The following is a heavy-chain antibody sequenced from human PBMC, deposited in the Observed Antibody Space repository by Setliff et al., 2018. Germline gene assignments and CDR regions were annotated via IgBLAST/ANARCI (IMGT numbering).Heavy chain of an antibody. CDR1: GGSISSYY. J-gene: IGHJ4*02. CDR3: ARQTGEQLVDY. V-gene: IGHV4-38-2*02. CDR2: IHHRGST. D-gene: IGHD6-6*01. Sequence: ETLSLTCTVSGGSISSYYWGWIRQPPGKGLEWIGSIHHRGSTYYNPSLKSRVTTLVDTSKNHFSLKLSSVTAADTAVYYCARQTGEQLVDYWGQGTLVTVSS.